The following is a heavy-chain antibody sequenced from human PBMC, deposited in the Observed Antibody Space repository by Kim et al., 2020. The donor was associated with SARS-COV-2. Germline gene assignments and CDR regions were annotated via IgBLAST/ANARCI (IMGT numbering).Heavy chain of an antibody. D-gene: IGHD3-10*01. V-gene: IGHV3-9*01. J-gene: IGHJ6*02. CDR1: GFTFDDYA. CDR3: AKANMVRGVNYYYGMDV. Sequence: GGSLRLSCAASGFTFDDYAMHWGRQAPGKGLEWVSGISWNSGSIGYADSVKGRFTISRDNAKNSLYLQMNSLRAEDTALYYCAKANMVRGVNYYYGMDVWGQGTTVTVSS. CDR2: ISWNSGSI.